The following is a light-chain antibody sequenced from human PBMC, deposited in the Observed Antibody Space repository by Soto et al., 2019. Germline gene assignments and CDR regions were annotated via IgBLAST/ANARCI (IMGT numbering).Light chain of an antibody. V-gene: IGKV1-39*01. Sequence: DILMTQSPSSQSASVGDRVTITCRASQSINSYLNWYQQKPGKAPKLLIYAASSLQSGVPSRFSGSGSETDFTLTISSLQPDDFATYYCQQSFSTPRTFGQGTRVEI. CDR1: QSINSY. CDR3: QQSFSTPRT. CDR2: AAS. J-gene: IGKJ1*01.